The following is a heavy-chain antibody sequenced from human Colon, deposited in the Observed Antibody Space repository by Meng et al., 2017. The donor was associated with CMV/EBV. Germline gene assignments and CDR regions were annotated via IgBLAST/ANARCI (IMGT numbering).Heavy chain of an antibody. J-gene: IGHJ4*02. Sequence: GESLKISCATSGFTFSDHYMDWFRQAPGKGLEWVARSRVKVNSYPTEHAASVKGRFTISRDDLENSLYLQMNSLKTEDTAVYYCAAIPTDINRLLSGWGQGALVTVSS. CDR3: AAIPTDINRLLSG. V-gene: IGHV3-72*01. CDR2: SRVKVNSYPT. D-gene: IGHD2-2*02. CDR1: GFTFSDHY.